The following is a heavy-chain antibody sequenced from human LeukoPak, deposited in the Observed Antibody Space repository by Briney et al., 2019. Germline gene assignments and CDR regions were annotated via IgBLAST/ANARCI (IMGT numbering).Heavy chain of an antibody. CDR3: ASDSCSNTSCSLDY. D-gene: IGHD2-2*01. J-gene: IGHJ4*02. CDR2: IYYSGST. Sequence: SETLSLTCTVSGGSVGSGSYYSSWIRQPPGKGLEWIGYIYYSGSTNYNPSLKSRVTISVDTSKNQFSLKLSSVTAADTAVYYCASDSCSNTSCSLDYWGQGTLVTVSS. V-gene: IGHV4-61*01. CDR1: GGSVGSGSYY.